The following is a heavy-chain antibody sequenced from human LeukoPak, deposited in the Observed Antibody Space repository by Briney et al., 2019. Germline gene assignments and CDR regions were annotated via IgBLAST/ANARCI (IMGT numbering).Heavy chain of an antibody. CDR1: GFTFSSYA. V-gene: IGHV3-23*01. CDR2: IRGSGGST. D-gene: IGHD3-10*01. Sequence: GGSLRLSCAASGFTFSSYAMSWVRQAPGKRLEWVSAIRGSGGSTYYADSVKGRFTISRDNSKNTRYLQMNSLRAEDTAVYYCAKKSHDGSGSYYKEPYYMDVWGKGTTVTVSS. J-gene: IGHJ6*03. CDR3: AKKSHDGSGSYYKEPYYMDV.